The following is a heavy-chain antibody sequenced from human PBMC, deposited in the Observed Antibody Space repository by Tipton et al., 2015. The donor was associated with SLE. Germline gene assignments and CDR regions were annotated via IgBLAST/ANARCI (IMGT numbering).Heavy chain of an antibody. D-gene: IGHD3-10*01. V-gene: IGHV1-46*01. CDR2: INPRTGST. CDR1: GYTFTSNY. Sequence: QLVQSGAEVKKPGASVKVSCKASGYTFTSNYIHWVRQAPGQGLEWMGKINPRTGSTSYAQKFQDRVTMTRDTSTSTVYMELISLRSDDTAVYYCARGITSNKGVAWFDPWGQGTLVTVSS. CDR3: ARGITSNKGVAWFDP. J-gene: IGHJ5*02.